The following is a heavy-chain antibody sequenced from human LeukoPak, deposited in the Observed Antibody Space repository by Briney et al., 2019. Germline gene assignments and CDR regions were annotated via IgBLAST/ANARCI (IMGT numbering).Heavy chain of an antibody. J-gene: IGHJ4*02. V-gene: IGHV1-69*05. D-gene: IGHD5-24*01. Sequence: SVKVSCKASGGTFNSYAISWVRQAPGQGLEWMGGIIPIFGTASYAQKFQGRVTITTDESTSTAYMELSSLRSEDTAVYYCARDVVDGYNPHWGQGTLVTVSS. CDR1: GGTFNSYA. CDR2: IIPIFGTA. CDR3: ARDVVDGYNPH.